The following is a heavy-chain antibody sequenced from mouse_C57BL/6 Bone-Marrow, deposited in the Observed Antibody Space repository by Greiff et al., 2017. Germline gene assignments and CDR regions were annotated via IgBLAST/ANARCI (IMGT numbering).Heavy chain of an antibody. D-gene: IGHD1-1*01. J-gene: IGHJ2*01. CDR3: ARLSYYGIREYFDY. CDR1: GFTFSDYG. Sequence: DVKLVESGGGLVKPGGSLKLSCAASGFTFSDYGMHWVRQAPEKGLEWVAYISSGSSTIYYADTVKGRFTISRDNAKNTLFLQMTSLRSEDTSMYYCARLSYYGIREYFDYGGQGTTLTVSS. V-gene: IGHV5-17*01. CDR2: ISSGSSTI.